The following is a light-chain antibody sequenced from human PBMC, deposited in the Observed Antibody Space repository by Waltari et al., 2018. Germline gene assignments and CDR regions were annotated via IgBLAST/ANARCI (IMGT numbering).Light chain of an antibody. Sequence: EIVLTQSPVPLSLSLGESATLSCRASQSGSRALTWYQQKPGQAPRLLIYGASTRATGIPDRFSGSGSGTDFSLTISRLEPDDFAVYYCQHYLRLPVTFGQGTTVEI. J-gene: IGKJ1*01. CDR1: QSGSRA. CDR2: GAS. CDR3: QHYLRLPVT. V-gene: IGKV3-20*01.